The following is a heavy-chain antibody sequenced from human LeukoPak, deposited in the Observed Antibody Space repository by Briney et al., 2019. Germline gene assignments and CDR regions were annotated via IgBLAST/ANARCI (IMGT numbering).Heavy chain of an antibody. D-gene: IGHD2-2*01. CDR3: ARDLYCSSTSCYGPMGYYFDY. Sequence: GGSLRLSCEASGFTFNGYSMNWVRQAPGKGLEWVSSISTTSSYKYYADSVKGRFTISRDNAKNSLYLQMNSLRAEDTAVYYCARDLYCSSTSCYGPMGYYFDYWGQGTLVTVSS. CDR1: GFTFNGYS. J-gene: IGHJ4*02. CDR2: ISTTSSYK. V-gene: IGHV3-21*04.